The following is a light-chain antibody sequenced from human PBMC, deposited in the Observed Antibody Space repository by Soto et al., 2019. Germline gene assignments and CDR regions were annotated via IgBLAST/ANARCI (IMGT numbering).Light chain of an antibody. CDR1: SSDFGGYNY. J-gene: IGLJ1*01. Sequence: QSALTQPASVSGSPGEWITISCTGTSSDFGGYNYVSWYQQHPVKAPKLMIYDVTNRPSGVSDRFSGSKSGNTASLTISGLQAEDEADYYCSSYTSSSTPYVFGTGTKVTVL. CDR2: DVT. CDR3: SSYTSSSTPYV. V-gene: IGLV2-14*01.